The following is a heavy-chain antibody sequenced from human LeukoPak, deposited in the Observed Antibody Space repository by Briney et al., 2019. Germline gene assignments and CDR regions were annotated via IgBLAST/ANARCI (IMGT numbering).Heavy chain of an antibody. Sequence: GRSLRLSCAASGFTFSSYGMHWVRQAPGKGLEWVAVISYDGSNKYYADSVKGRFTISRDNSKNTPYLQMNSLRAEDTAVYYCAKDYLEIAEKYYYDSSGYLDYWGQGTLVTVSS. V-gene: IGHV3-30*18. CDR2: ISYDGSNK. CDR3: AKDYLEIAEKYYYDSSGYLDY. J-gene: IGHJ4*02. CDR1: GFTFSSYG. D-gene: IGHD3-22*01.